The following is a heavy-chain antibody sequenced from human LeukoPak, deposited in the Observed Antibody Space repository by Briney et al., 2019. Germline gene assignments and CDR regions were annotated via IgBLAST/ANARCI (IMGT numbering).Heavy chain of an antibody. V-gene: IGHV4-59*08. D-gene: IGHD2-15*01. CDR2: IYYSGST. J-gene: IGHJ4*02. Sequence: SETLSLTCTVAGGSISSYYWSWIRQPPGKGLEWIGYIYYSGSTNYNPSLKSRVTISVDTSKNQFSLKLSSVTAADTAVYYCARHVCSGGSCYSVAYFDYWGQGTLVTVSS. CDR3: ARHVCSGGSCYSVAYFDY. CDR1: GGSISSYY.